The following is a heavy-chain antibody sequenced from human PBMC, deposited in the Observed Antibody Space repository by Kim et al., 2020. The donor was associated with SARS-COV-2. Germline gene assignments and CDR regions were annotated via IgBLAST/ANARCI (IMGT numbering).Heavy chain of an antibody. CDR3: ARRDQLKHLDY. Sequence: NYPQQFQGRVTMPRDTSTSTVYMELSSLRSDDMAVYYCARRDQLKHLDYWGQGTLVTVSS. J-gene: IGHJ4*02. V-gene: IGHV1-46*01. D-gene: IGHD2-2*01.